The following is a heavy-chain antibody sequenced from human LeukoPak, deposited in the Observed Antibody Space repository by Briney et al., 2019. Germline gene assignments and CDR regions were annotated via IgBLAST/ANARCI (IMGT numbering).Heavy chain of an antibody. CDR2: IYTSGST. V-gene: IGHV4-61*02. CDR1: GGSISSSSYY. Sequence: SETLSLTCTVSGGSISSSSYYWSWIRQPAGKGLEWIGRIYTSGSTNYNPSLKSRVTMSVDTSKNQFSLKLSSVTAADTAVYYCARGTMGLFDPWGQGTLVTVSS. J-gene: IGHJ5*02. CDR3: ARGTMGLFDP. D-gene: IGHD3-10*01.